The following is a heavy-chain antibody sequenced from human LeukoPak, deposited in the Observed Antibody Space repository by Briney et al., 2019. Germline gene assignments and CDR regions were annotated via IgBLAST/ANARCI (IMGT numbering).Heavy chain of an antibody. J-gene: IGHJ4*02. CDR2: IYYSGST. CDR1: GGSISSYY. CDR3: ARAFSKYYFDY. Sequence: SETLSLTCTVSGGSISSYYWSWIRQPPGKGLEWIGYIYYSGSTNYNPSLKSRVTISVDTSKNQFSLKLSSVTAADAAVYYCARAFSKYYFDYWGQGTLVTVSS. D-gene: IGHD3-3*01. V-gene: IGHV4-59*01.